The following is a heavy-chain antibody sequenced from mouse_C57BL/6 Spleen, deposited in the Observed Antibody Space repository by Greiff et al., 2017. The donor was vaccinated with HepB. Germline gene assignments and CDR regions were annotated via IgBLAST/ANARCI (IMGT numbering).Heavy chain of an antibody. CDR2: ISSGGDYI. CDR3: TKLGRAEAMDY. D-gene: IGHD4-1*01. V-gene: IGHV5-9-1*02. Sequence: EVKLVESGEGLVKPGGSLKLSCAASGFTFSSYAMSWVRQTPEKRLEWVAYISSGGDYIYYADTVKGRFTISRDNARHTLYLQMSSLKSEDTAMYYCTKLGRAEAMDYWGQGTSGTVSS. J-gene: IGHJ4*01. CDR1: GFTFSSYA.